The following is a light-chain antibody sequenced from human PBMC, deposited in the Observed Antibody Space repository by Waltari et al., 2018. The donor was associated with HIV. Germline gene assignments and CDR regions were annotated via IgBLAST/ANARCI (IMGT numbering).Light chain of an antibody. V-gene: IGLV2-23*02. CDR1: GSDVGDYKY. CDR2: DVN. CDR3: CSYAGSSTFGFYV. Sequence: QSALTQPASVSGSPEQSITISCPGAGSDVGDYKYVSWYQQYPGKAPKLIIYDVNKRPSGFSNRFSGAKSGNTASLTIFGLQAEDEADYYCCSYAGSSTFGFYVFGTGTKVTVL. J-gene: IGLJ1*01.